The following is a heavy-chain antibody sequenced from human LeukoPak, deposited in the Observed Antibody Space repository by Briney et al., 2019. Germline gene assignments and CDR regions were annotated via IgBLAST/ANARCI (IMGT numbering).Heavy chain of an antibody. D-gene: IGHD3-22*01. CDR2: ISSSSSYV. J-gene: IGHJ4*02. CDR1: GFTFISYS. CDR3: ARSPYYDRDFDY. V-gene: IGHV3-21*01. Sequence: GGSLRLSCAASGFTFISYSMNWVRPAPGKGLEWGSSISSSSSYVYYADSVKGRFTISRDNAKNSLYLEMNRLRAEDTAVYYCARSPYYDRDFDYWGQGTLVTVSS.